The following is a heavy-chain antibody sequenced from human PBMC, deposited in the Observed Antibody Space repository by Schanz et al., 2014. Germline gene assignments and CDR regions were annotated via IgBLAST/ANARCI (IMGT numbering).Heavy chain of an antibody. CDR1: GYPFTSDD. J-gene: IGHJ4*02. CDR3: ARSGSSNWYFFDY. Sequence: QVQLVQSGAEVKKPGASVKVSCRASGYPFTSDDITWVRQAPGQGLEWMGWMNPNSGDTGYPRKFQDRVTMTRNTSISTAYMEVSSLRSEDTAVYYCARSGSSNWYFFDYWGQGTLVTVSS. V-gene: IGHV1-8*01. D-gene: IGHD6-13*01. CDR2: MNPNSGDT.